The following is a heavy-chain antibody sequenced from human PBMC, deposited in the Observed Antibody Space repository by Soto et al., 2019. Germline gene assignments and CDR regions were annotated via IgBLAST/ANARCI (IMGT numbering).Heavy chain of an antibody. V-gene: IGHV4-30-2*01. CDR1: GGSISRGGYS. CDR3: ASAKGYDSSGYYDAFDI. D-gene: IGHD3-22*01. CDR2: IYHSGST. J-gene: IGHJ3*02. Sequence: SETLSLTCAVSGGSISRGGYSWSWIRQPPGKGLEWIGYIYHSGSTYYNPSLKSRVAISVDRSKNQFSLKLSSVTAADTAVYYCASAKGYDSSGYYDAFDIWGQGTMVTVSS.